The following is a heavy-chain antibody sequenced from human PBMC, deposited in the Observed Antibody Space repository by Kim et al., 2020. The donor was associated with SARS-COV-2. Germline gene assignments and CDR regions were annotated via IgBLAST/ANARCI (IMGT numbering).Heavy chain of an antibody. CDR3: ASGDYQFEY. CDR2: INPSYGST. CDR1: GYTFTSLY. V-gene: IGHV1-46*01. J-gene: IGHJ4*02. Sequence: ASVKVSCKGSGYTFTSLYLHWVRQAPGQGLEWMGVINPSYGSTTYAQKFQGRVTLTRDTSTRTVYMDLSSLRSDDTAVYYCASGDYQFEYWGQGTLVTVSS. D-gene: IGHD5-12*01.